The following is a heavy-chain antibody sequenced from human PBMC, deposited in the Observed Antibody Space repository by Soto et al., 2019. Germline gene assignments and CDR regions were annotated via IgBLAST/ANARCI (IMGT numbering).Heavy chain of an antibody. D-gene: IGHD2-15*01. Sequence: QVQLVQSGAEVKKAGASVKVSCKASGYTFTTYGISWVRQAPGQGLEWMGWISAYNGGANYVQKFQGRVTMSTDTSTSTAYMELRSLRSDDTAMYYCARWDCSHNNCNGDYLQYWGQGSLVSVSS. CDR3: ARWDCSHNNCNGDYLQY. V-gene: IGHV1-18*01. CDR2: ISAYNGGA. CDR1: GYTFTTYG. J-gene: IGHJ1*01.